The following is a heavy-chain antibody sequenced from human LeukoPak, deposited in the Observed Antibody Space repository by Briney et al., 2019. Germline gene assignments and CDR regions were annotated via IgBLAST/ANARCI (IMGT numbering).Heavy chain of an antibody. V-gene: IGHV1-18*01. CDR1: GYSFVLYG. CDR2: ISTFNNYT. Sequence: ASVKVSCKASGYSFVLYGISWVRQAPGQGPEWMGWISTFNNYTQHAQKFQDRLTMTTDTSTSSAYMELRSLTSHDTAVYYCARDEDYGIFVNIDYWGQGTLVTVSS. D-gene: IGHD4/OR15-4a*01. J-gene: IGHJ4*02. CDR3: ARDEDYGIFVNIDY.